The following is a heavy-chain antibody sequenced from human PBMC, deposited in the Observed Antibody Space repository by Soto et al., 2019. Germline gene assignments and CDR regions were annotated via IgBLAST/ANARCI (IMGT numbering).Heavy chain of an antibody. Sequence: TGGSLRLSCAASGFTFSSYAMSWVRQAPGKGLEWVSAISGSGGSTYYADSVKGRFTISRDNSKNTLYLQMNSLRAEDTAVYYCAKDLVVTPYGMDVWGQGTTVTVSS. J-gene: IGHJ6*02. CDR1: GFTFSSYA. V-gene: IGHV3-23*01. CDR3: AKDLVVTPYGMDV. CDR2: ISGSGGST. D-gene: IGHD2-15*01.